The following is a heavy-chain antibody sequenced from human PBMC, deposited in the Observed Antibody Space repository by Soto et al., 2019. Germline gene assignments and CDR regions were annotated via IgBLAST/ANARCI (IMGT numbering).Heavy chain of an antibody. Sequence: QITLKESGPTLVKPTQTLTLTCTLSGFSLTTSGVGVGWIRQPPGKALEWLALIYWDGDKRDSPSLKSRLTITKDTSKNQVVLTMTNMGPADTATYYFVRRVDGSSKPGWFDPWGQGTLVTVSS. CDR3: VRRVDGSSKPGWFDP. CDR2: IYWDGDK. D-gene: IGHD1-26*01. J-gene: IGHJ5*02. CDR1: GFSLTTSGVG. V-gene: IGHV2-5*02.